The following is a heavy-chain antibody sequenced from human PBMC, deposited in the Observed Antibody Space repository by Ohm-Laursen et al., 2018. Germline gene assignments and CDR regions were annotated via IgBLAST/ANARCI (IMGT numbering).Heavy chain of an antibody. Sequence: SLRLSCAASGFTFSSYEMNWVRQAPGKGLEWLSYISSSGTTIYYADSVKGRFTISRDNSKNTLYLQMNSLRAEDTAVYYCAKESSGYYDFDYWGQGTLVTVSS. CDR1: GFTFSSYE. D-gene: IGHD3-22*01. V-gene: IGHV3-48*03. J-gene: IGHJ4*02. CDR2: ISSSGTTI. CDR3: AKESSGYYDFDY.